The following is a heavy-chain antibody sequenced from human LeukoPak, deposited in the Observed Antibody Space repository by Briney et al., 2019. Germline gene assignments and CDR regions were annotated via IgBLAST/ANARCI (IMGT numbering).Heavy chain of an antibody. CDR1: GGSFSGYY. D-gene: IGHD2-15*01. J-gene: IGHJ3*02. V-gene: IGHV4-34*01. CDR2: INHSGST. Sequence: PSETLSLTCAVYGGSFSGYYWSWIRQPRGKGLEWIGEINHSGSTNYNPSLKSRVTISVDTSKNQFSLKLSSVTAADTAVYYCARGGLVGAFDIWGQGTMVTVSS. CDR3: ARGGLVGAFDI.